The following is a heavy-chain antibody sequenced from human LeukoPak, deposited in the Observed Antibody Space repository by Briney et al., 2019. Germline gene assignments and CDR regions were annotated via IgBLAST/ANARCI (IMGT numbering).Heavy chain of an antibody. CDR3: AKAPGYSGTYEGIDS. D-gene: IGHD1-26*01. Sequence: GRSLRLSCAASGFTFSSYGMHWVRRAPGKGLEWVAVISYDGSNKYYADSVKGRFTISRDNSKNTLYLQMNSLRAEDTAVYYCAKAPGYSGTYEGIDSWGQGTLVTVSS. CDR2: ISYDGSNK. CDR1: GFTFSSYG. J-gene: IGHJ4*02. V-gene: IGHV3-30*18.